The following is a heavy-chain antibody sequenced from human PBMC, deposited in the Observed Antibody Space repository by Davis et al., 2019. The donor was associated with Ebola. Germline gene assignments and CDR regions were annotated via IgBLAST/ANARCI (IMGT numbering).Heavy chain of an antibody. D-gene: IGHD2-2*01. Sequence: PGGSLRLSCAASGFAFTYSAMSWVCQAPGTGLQWVSAINSNAAYTDYTDSVKGRFTISRDNSKNTLYLQMNNLRVEDTAVYYCMKQLTAAEGPDFDFWGQGTLVTVSS. CDR3: MKQLTAAEGPDFDF. J-gene: IGHJ4*02. CDR2: INSNAAYT. CDR1: GFAFTYSA. V-gene: IGHV3-23*01.